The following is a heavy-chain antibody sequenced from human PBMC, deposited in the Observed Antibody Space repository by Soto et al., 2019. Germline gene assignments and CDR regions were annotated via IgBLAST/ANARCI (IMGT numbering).Heavy chain of an antibody. CDR2: MNPNSGNT. D-gene: IGHD2-2*01. CDR3: ARGYRRGSSTSQFDP. Sequence: ASVTVSCKTSGYTFTSYDINWVRQSTGQGLEWMGWMNPNSGNTGYAQKFQGRVTMTRNTSISTAYMELSSLRSEDTAVYYCARGYRRGSSTSQFDPWGQGTLVTVSS. V-gene: IGHV1-8*01. J-gene: IGHJ5*02. CDR1: GYTFTSYD.